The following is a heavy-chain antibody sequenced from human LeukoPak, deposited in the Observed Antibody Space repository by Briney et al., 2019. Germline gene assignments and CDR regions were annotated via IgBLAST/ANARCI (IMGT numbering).Heavy chain of an antibody. J-gene: IGHJ4*02. V-gene: IGHV3-48*01. Sequence: GGSLRLSCAASGFTFSSYSMNWVRQAPGKGLEWVSYISSSSSTIYYADSVKGRFTISRDNAKNSLYLRMNSLRAEDTAVYYCARDHSWTFDYWGQGTLVTVSS. D-gene: IGHD1-1*01. CDR1: GFTFSSYS. CDR3: ARDHSWTFDY. CDR2: ISSSSSTI.